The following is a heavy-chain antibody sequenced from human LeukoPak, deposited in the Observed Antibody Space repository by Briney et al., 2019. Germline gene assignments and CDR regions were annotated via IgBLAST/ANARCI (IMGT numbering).Heavy chain of an antibody. CDR1: GYNFANYW. Sequence: GESPKISCQGSGYNFANYWIGWVRQMPGKGLEWMGIIYPGDSDTRYSPSFQGQVTISADKSISTAYLQWSSLKASDTAMYYCARHPSYSSSWYGVDPWGQGTLVTVSS. D-gene: IGHD6-13*01. CDR3: ARHPSYSSSWYGVDP. J-gene: IGHJ5*02. V-gene: IGHV5-51*01. CDR2: IYPGDSDT.